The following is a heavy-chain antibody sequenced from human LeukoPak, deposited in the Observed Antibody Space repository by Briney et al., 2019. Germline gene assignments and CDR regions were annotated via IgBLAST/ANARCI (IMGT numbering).Heavy chain of an antibody. Sequence: NPGGSLRLSCAASGLTFSTYSMNWVRQAPGKGLEWVSSISSAGTYTHYADSVKGRFTISRDNAKNTLYLQMNSLRAEDTAVYYCAGLTGDAIDYWGQGNLVTVSS. J-gene: IGHJ4*02. CDR1: GLTFSTYS. D-gene: IGHD7-27*01. V-gene: IGHV3-21*01. CDR3: AGLTGDAIDY. CDR2: ISSAGTYT.